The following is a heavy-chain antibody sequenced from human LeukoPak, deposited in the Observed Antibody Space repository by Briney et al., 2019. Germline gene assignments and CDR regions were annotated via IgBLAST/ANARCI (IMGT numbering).Heavy chain of an antibody. J-gene: IGHJ5*02. CDR1: GGTFSSYA. D-gene: IGHD2-2*01. V-gene: IGHV1-69*13. CDR3: ARGLVPAALQGWLDP. CDR2: IIPIFGTA. Sequence: ASVKVSCKASGGTFSSYAISWVRQAPGQGLEWMGGIIPIFGTANYAQKFQGRVTITADESTSTAYMKLSSLRSEDTAVYYCARGLVPAALQGWLDPWGQGTLVTVSS.